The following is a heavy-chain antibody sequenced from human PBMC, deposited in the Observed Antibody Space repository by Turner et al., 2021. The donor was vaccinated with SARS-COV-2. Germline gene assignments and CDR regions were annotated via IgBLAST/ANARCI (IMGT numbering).Heavy chain of an antibody. D-gene: IGHD3-22*01. CDR1: VGSISSYY. Sequence: QVQLQASCTGLENPSETLSLTGTVSVGSISSYYWYWIRQPPGKGREWIGYMYDNGISHYNPSLKSRVIIPVARSRKQLSLKLSSAPAADTVVYSWARGWGCIVVSRGQGTTVTVSS. V-gene: IGHV4-59*01. J-gene: IGHJ4*02. CDR2: MYDNGIS. CDR3: ARGWGCIVVS.